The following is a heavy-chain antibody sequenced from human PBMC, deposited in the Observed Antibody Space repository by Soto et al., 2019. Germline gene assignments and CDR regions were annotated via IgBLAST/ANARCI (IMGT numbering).Heavy chain of an antibody. D-gene: IGHD5-12*01. CDR2: ISYDGSNK. CDR3: AIPKMATIGYFDY. V-gene: IGHV3-30-3*01. Sequence: PGGSLRLSCAASGFSFSSYAMHWVRQAPGKGLEWVAVISYDGSNKYYADSVKGRFTISRDNSKNTLYLQMNSLRAEDTAVYYCAIPKMATIGYFDYWGQGTLVTVSS. CDR1: GFSFSSYA. J-gene: IGHJ4*02.